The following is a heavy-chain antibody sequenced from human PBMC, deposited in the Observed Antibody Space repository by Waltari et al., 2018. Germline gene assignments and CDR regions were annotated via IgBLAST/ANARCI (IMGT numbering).Heavy chain of an antibody. CDR3: ATYIGASVGTAAFDV. D-gene: IGHD5-12*01. CDR2: VSYSGTT. Sequence: QLQLQESGPRLVRPSETLSLKCRVSCVSITSNRPYWAWFRQSPGQGLEWIGTVSYSGTTYISPSLKSRVCVSRDTSKNQVSLILGSVTAADMAVYYCATYIGASVGTAAFDVWGQGTMVTVSS. CDR1: CVSITSNRPY. J-gene: IGHJ3*01. V-gene: IGHV4-39*01.